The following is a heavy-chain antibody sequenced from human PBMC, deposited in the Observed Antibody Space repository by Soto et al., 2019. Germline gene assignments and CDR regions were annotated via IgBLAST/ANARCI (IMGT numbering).Heavy chain of an antibody. CDR2: IDPSDSYT. V-gene: IGHV5-10-1*01. CDR1: GYSFTSYW. CDR3: ARRRDYYGSGSYNSYYYGMDV. D-gene: IGHD3-10*01. J-gene: IGHJ6*02. Sequence: GESLKISCKGSGYSFTSYWISWVRQMPGKGLEWMGRIDPSDSYTNYSPSFQGHVTISADKSISTAYLQWSSLKASDTAMYYWARRRDYYGSGSYNSYYYGMDVWGQGTTVTVS.